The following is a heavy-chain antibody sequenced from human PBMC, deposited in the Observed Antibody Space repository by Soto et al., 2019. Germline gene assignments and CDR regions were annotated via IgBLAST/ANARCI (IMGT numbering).Heavy chain of an antibody. D-gene: IGHD6-19*01. V-gene: IGHV3-23*01. J-gene: IGHJ3*02. Sequence: EVQLLESGGGLVQPGGSLRLSCAASGFTFSSYAMSWVRQAPGKGLEWVSAISGSGGTTYYADSVKGRFTFSRDNSKNTLYLQMNSRRAEDTAVYYCAETATGWFSGFDIWGQGTMVTVSS. CDR2: ISGSGGTT. CDR1: GFTFSSYA. CDR3: AETATGWFSGFDI.